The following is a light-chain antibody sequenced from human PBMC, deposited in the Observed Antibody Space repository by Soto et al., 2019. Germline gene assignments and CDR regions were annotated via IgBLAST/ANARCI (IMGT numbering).Light chain of an antibody. CDR3: LQYHYWWT. CDR2: GAS. Sequence: ETVMTQSPATLSVSPGERATLSCRASQSVSSTYLAWYQHKPGQAPRLLIYGASNRATGVSARFSGSGSGTEFTLTISSLQSEDFAVYYCLQYHYWWTFGQGTKV. V-gene: IGKV3-15*01. CDR1: QSVSSTY. J-gene: IGKJ1*01.